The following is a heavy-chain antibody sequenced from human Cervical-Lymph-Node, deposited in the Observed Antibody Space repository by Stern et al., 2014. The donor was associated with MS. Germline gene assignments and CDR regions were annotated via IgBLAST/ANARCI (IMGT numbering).Heavy chain of an antibody. CDR1: GFAFASYD. CDR2: ISNDGSNK. V-gene: IGHV3-30*03. Sequence: MQLVKSGGGVVQPGGSLRLSCATSGFAFASYDLHWVRQAPGKGLEWVAFISNDGSNKYYADSLKDRFIVSRDYSKKTLNLQINSLRREDTAVYYCALPGHFYTNAPDYWGQGTLVTVSS. CDR3: ALPGHFYTNAPDY. D-gene: IGHD2-8*01. J-gene: IGHJ4*02.